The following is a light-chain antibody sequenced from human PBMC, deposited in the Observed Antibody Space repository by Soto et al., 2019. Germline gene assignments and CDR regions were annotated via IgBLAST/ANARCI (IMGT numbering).Light chain of an antibody. Sequence: DIQMTQSPSTLSASVGDRVTITCRASQSISSWLAWYQQKPGKAPKLLIYKASSLESGVPSRFSGSGSGTEFTLTISSLQPDDFATYYCQQYWTFGQGTKVEFK. CDR3: QQYWT. CDR1: QSISSW. J-gene: IGKJ1*01. V-gene: IGKV1-5*03. CDR2: KAS.